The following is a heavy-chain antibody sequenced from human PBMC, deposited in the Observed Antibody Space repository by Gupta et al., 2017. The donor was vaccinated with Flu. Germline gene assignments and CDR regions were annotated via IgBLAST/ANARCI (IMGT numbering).Heavy chain of an antibody. CDR1: GFTFDDYA. CDR3: AKANLGPPYYYMDA. J-gene: IGHJ6*03. D-gene: IGHD3-16*01. V-gene: IGHV3-9*01. CDR2: ISWNSGII. Sequence: EMQLVESGGGLIQPGRSLRLSCAASGFTFDDYAMHWVRQVPGKGLEWVSGISWNSGIIAYADSVKGRFTISRDNAKNSLYLHMNSLRPEDTALYFCAKANLGPPYYYMDAWGKGTTVSVSS.